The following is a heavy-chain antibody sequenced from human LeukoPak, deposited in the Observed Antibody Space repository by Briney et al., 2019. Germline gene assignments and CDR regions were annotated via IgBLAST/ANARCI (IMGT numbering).Heavy chain of an antibody. V-gene: IGHV3-33*01. J-gene: IGHJ4*02. CDR3: ARETHMTTVSFDY. Sequence: GGSLRLSCAASGFTFSSYGMHWVRQAPGKGLEWVAVIWYDGSNKYYADSVKGRFTISRDNSKNTLYLQMNSLRAEDTAVYYCARETHMTTVSFDYWGQGTLVTVSS. D-gene: IGHD4-4*01. CDR1: GFTFSSYG. CDR2: IWYDGSNK.